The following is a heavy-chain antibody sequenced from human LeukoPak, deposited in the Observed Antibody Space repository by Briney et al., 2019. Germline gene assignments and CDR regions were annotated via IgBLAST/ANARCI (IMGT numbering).Heavy chain of an antibody. D-gene: IGHD1-26*01. J-gene: IGHJ3*02. V-gene: IGHV3-7*04. CDR3: ARDSGSYAFDI. CDR2: IKQDGSEK. CDR1: GFTFSTYW. Sequence: PGGSLRLSCAASGFTFSTYWMSWVRQAPGKGLEWVANIKQDGSEKYYVDSVKGRFTISRDNAKNSLYLQMNSLRVEDTAVYYCARDSGSYAFDIWGQGTMVTVSS.